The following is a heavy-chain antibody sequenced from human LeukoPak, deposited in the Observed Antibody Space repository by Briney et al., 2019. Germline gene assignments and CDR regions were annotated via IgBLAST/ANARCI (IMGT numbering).Heavy chain of an antibody. Sequence: SETLSLTCTVSGGSISSYYWSWIRQPPGKGLEWIGYIYYSGSTNYNPSLKSRVTISVDTSKNQFSLKLSSVTAADTAVYYCARDPPHSSGWYGAFDIWGQGTMVTVSS. CDR2: IYYSGST. D-gene: IGHD6-19*01. CDR1: GGSISSYY. CDR3: ARDPPHSSGWYGAFDI. J-gene: IGHJ3*02. V-gene: IGHV4-59*01.